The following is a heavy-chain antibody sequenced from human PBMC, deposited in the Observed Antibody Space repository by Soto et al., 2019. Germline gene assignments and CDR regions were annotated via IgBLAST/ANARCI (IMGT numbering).Heavy chain of an antibody. CDR2: VYWDDDK. CDR3: ARHMTTVGYFDY. D-gene: IGHD4-17*01. J-gene: IGHJ4*02. CDR1: GFSLSTSGVA. Sequence: QITLKESGPTLVKPTQTLTLTCTFSGFSLSTSGVAVGWIRQPPGKALEWLALVYWDDDKRYSPSLKSRLTIXTXXSKTQVVLRMANMDPVDTATFYCARHMTTVGYFDYWGQGTLVTVSS. V-gene: IGHV2-5*02.